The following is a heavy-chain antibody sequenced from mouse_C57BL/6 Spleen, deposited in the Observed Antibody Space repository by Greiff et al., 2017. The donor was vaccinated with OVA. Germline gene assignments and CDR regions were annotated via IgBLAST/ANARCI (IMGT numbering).Heavy chain of an antibody. CDR2: IDPSDSYT. Sequence: VQLQQPGAELVKPGASVKLSCKASGYTFTSYWMQWVKQRPGQGLEWIGEIDPSDSYTNYNQKFKGKATLTVDTSSSTAYMQLSSLTSEDSAVYYCANYGSSPTRVWGTGTTVTVSS. J-gene: IGHJ1*03. V-gene: IGHV1-50*01. D-gene: IGHD1-1*01. CDR1: GYTFTSYW. CDR3: ANYGSSPTRV.